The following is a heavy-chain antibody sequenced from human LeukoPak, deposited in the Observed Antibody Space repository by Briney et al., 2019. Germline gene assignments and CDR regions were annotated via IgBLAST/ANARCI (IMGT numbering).Heavy chain of an antibody. CDR2: IVVGSGNT. J-gene: IGHJ6*02. Sequence: GASVKVSCKASGFTFTSSAMQWVRQARGQRLEWIGWIVVGSGNTTYAQKFQERVTITRDMSTSTAYMELSSLRSEDTAVYYCAAERRTDGYCSGGSCYPPSYYYYYGMDVWGQGTTVTVSS. V-gene: IGHV1-58*02. CDR3: AAERRTDGYCSGGSCYPPSYYYYYGMDV. CDR1: GFTFTSSA. D-gene: IGHD2-15*01.